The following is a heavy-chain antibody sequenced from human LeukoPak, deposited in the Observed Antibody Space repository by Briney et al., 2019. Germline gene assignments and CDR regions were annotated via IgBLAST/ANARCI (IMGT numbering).Heavy chain of an antibody. Sequence: GGSLRLSCAASGLTFSSYSMNWARQAPGKGLEWVSAISGSGGSTYYADSVKGRFTISRDNSKNTLYLQMNSLRAEDTAVYYCAKAIYDYVWGSYRYIDYWGQGTLVTVSS. CDR2: ISGSGGST. J-gene: IGHJ4*02. D-gene: IGHD3-16*02. CDR1: GLTFSSYS. V-gene: IGHV3-23*01. CDR3: AKAIYDYVWGSYRYIDY.